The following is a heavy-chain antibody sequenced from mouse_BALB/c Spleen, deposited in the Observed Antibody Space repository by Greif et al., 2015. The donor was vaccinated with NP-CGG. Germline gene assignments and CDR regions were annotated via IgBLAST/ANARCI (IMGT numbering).Heavy chain of an antibody. Sequence: EVRGVESGGGLVKPGGSLKLSCAASGFAFSSYDMSWVRQTPEKRLEWVAYISSGGGSTYYPDTVKGRFTISRDNAKNTLYLQMSSLKSEDTAMYYCARHVLRYDEDWFAYWVQGTLVTVSA. D-gene: IGHD2-14*01. CDR1: GFAFSSYD. J-gene: IGHJ3*01. V-gene: IGHV5-12-1*01. CDR2: ISSGGGST. CDR3: ARHVLRYDEDWFAY.